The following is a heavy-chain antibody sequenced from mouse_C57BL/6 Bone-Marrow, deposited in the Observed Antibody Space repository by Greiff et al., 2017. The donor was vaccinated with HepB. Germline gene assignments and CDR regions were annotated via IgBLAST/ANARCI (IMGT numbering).Heavy chain of an antibody. CDR1: GFTFSSYA. CDR2: ISSGGDYI. CDR3: TRVHYYGSRVHWYFDV. D-gene: IGHD1-1*01. Sequence: EVHLVESGEGLVKPGGSLKLSCAASGFTFSSYAMSWVRQTPEKRLEWVAYISSGGDYIYYADTVKGRFTISRDNARNTLYLQMSSLKSEDTAMYYCTRVHYYGSRVHWYFDVWGTGTTVTVSS. J-gene: IGHJ1*03. V-gene: IGHV5-9-1*02.